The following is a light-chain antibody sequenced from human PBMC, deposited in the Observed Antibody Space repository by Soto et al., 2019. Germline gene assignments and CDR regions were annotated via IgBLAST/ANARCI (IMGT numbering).Light chain of an antibody. J-gene: IGKJ5*01. CDR2: GAT. CDR1: QDIGNS. CDR3: QQYDDLPSIT. V-gene: IGKV1-33*01. Sequence: DVQMTQSPSSLSASVGDRVSITCQASQDIGNSLNWYQQKPGEPPKLLIYGATHSEAGVPLRFSGSGSGTDFTFTIARMEPEDIATYACQQYDDLPSITFGQGTRLDIK.